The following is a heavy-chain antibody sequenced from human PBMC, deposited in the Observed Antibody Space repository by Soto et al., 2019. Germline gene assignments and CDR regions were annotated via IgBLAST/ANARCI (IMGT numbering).Heavy chain of an antibody. V-gene: IGHV1-69*13. Sequence: SVKVSCKASGGTFSSYAISWVRQAPGQGLEWMGGIIPIFGTANYAQKFQGRVTITADESTSTAYMELSSLRSEDTAVYYCARDSREQQLVQSPDYWGQGTLVTVSS. J-gene: IGHJ4*02. D-gene: IGHD6-13*01. CDR1: GGTFSSYA. CDR2: IIPIFGTA. CDR3: ARDSREQQLVQSPDY.